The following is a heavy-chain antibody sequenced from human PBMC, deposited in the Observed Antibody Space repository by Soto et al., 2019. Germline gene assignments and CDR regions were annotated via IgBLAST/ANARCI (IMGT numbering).Heavy chain of an antibody. CDR2: IYYSGST. CDR1: GDSMSSSDYY. Sequence: SLTCAVSGDSMSSSDYYWGWIRQPPGKGLEWIGSIYYSGSTYYNPSLQSRVAISVDTSKNQFSLKLKSVTAADTAIYYCARRTVNIRTFYSGLKTHCFDYWGQGTLVTVSS. J-gene: IGHJ4*02. D-gene: IGHD6-19*01. CDR3: ARRTVNIRTFYSGLKTHCFDY. V-gene: IGHV4-39*01.